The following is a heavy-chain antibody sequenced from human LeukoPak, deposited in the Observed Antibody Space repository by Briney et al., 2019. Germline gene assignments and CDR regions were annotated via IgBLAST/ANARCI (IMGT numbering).Heavy chain of an antibody. CDR1: GFTFSSYS. CDR3: ARAMGGATIDY. Sequence: GGSLRLSCAASGFTFSSYSMKWVRQAPGKGLEWVSYISSSSSTIYYADSVKGRFTISRDNAKNSLYLQMNSLRAEDTAVYYCARAMGGATIDYWGQGTLVTVSS. CDR2: ISSSSSTI. D-gene: IGHD1-26*01. V-gene: IGHV3-48*01. J-gene: IGHJ4*02.